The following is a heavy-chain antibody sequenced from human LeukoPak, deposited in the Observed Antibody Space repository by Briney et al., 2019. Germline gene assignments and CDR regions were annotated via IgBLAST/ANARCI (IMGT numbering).Heavy chain of an antibody. CDR3: ARDPPWGGSYFNTFLY. CDR1: GFTFSSYS. J-gene: IGHJ4*02. V-gene: IGHV3-21*01. D-gene: IGHD1-26*01. Sequence: GGSLRLSCAASGFTFSSYSMNWVRQAPGKGLGWVSSISSSSSYIYYADSVKGRFTISRDNAKNSLYLQMNSLRAEDTAVYYCARDPPWGGSYFNTFLYWGQGTLVTVSS. CDR2: ISSSSSYI.